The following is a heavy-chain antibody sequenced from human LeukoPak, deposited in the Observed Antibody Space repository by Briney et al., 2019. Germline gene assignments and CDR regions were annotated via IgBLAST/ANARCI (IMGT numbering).Heavy chain of an antibody. CDR2: ISWNSGSI. J-gene: IGHJ4*02. V-gene: IGHV3-9*01. D-gene: IGHD6-19*01. Sequence: PGGSLRLSCAASGFTFDDYAMHWVRQAPGKGLEWVSGISWNSGSIGYADSVKGRFGISRDDSKNTLYLQMNSLRAEDTAVYYCAREDSSGWYAYYWGQGTLVTVSS. CDR3: AREDSSGWYAYY. CDR1: GFTFDDYA.